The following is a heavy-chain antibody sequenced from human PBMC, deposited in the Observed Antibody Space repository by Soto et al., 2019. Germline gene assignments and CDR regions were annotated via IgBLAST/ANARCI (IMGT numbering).Heavy chain of an antibody. D-gene: IGHD1-1*01. CDR1: GGSISSGDYY. J-gene: IGHJ6*02. CDR3: ARVRQQPERWGAYYYYYGMDV. V-gene: IGHV4-30-4*01. Sequence: SETLSLTCTVSGGSISSGDYYWSWIRQPPGKGLEWIGYIYYSGSTYYNPSLKSRVTISVDTSKNQFSLKLSSVTAADTAVYYCARVRQQPERWGAYYYYYGMDVWGQGTTVTVSS. CDR2: IYYSGST.